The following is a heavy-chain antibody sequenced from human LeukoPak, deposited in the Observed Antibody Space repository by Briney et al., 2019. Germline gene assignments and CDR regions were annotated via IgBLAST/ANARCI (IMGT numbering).Heavy chain of an antibody. CDR2: INHSGST. CDR3: AXXXXXXXXVVVAATRWFDP. V-gene: IGHV4-34*01. J-gene: IGHJ5*02. Sequence: SETLSLTCAVYGGSFSGYYWSWIRQPPGKGLEWIGEINHSGSTNYNPSLKSRVTISVDTSKNQFSLKLSSVTAADTAVYYCAXXXXXXXXVVVAATRWFDPWGQGTLVTVSS. D-gene: IGHD2-15*01. CDR1: GGSFSGYY.